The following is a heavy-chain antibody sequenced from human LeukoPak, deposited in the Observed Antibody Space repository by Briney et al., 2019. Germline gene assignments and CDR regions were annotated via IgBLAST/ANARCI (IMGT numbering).Heavy chain of an antibody. CDR2: ISASGTLT. J-gene: IGHJ6*03. Sequence: GGSLRLSCAASGFSFSSYEMNWVRQAPGKGLEWISYISASGTLTHYADSVKGRFTISRDNSKNTLYLQMNSLRAEDTAVYYCAKDGYSGYDLYYYYYYMDVWGKGTTVTVSS. CDR1: GFSFSSYE. CDR3: AKDGYSGYDLYYYYYYMDV. D-gene: IGHD5-12*01. V-gene: IGHV3-23*01.